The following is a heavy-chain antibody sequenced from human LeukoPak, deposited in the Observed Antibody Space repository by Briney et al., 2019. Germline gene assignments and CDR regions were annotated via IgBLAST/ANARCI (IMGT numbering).Heavy chain of an antibody. Sequence: HPGGSLRLSCAASGFTFSSYAMSWVRQAPGKGLEWVSAISGSGGSTYYADSVKGRFTISRDNSKNTLYLQMNSLRAEDTAVYYCAKTHLSYLWSGPPGDYFDYWGQGTLVTVSS. CDR2: ISGSGGST. V-gene: IGHV3-23*01. D-gene: IGHD3-3*01. CDR1: GFTFSSYA. J-gene: IGHJ4*02. CDR3: AKTHLSYLWSGPPGDYFDY.